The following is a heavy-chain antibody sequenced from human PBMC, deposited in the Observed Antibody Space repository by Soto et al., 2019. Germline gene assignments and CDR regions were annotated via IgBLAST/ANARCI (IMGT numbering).Heavy chain of an antibody. CDR2: IYYSGST. Sequence: SETLSLTCTVSGGSISSSSYYWGWIRQPPGKGLEWIGSIYYSGSTYYNPSLKSRVTISVDTSKNQFSLKLSSVTAADTAVYYCAREVPYYDFWSGYAPQLNWFDPWGQGTLVTVSS. CDR1: GGSISSSSYY. J-gene: IGHJ5*02. CDR3: AREVPYYDFWSGYAPQLNWFDP. V-gene: IGHV4-39*02. D-gene: IGHD3-3*01.